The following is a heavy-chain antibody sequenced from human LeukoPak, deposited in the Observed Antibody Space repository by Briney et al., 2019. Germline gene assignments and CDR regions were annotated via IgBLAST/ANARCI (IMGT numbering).Heavy chain of an antibody. CDR2: ISGSGGST. CDR1: GFTFSSYA. CDR3: ARVFSHWGWPGDYYFDY. D-gene: IGHD3-16*01. J-gene: IGHJ4*02. Sequence: GGSLRLSCAASGFTFSSYAMSWVRQAPGKGLEWVSAISGSGGSTYYADSVKGRFTISRDNGKNLVYLQMNSLRVEDTAVYYCARVFSHWGWPGDYYFDYWGQGSLVTVSS. V-gene: IGHV3-23*01.